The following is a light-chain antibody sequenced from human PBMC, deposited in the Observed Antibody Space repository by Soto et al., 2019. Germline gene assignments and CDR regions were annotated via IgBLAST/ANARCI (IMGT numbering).Light chain of an antibody. CDR3: QHYNSYSEA. Sequence: DIQMTPSPSTLSASEGDNVTITCRASQSISSWLAWYQQKPGKAPKLLIYKASTLKSGVPSGFSGSGSGTEFTLTISSLQPDDFATYYCQHYNSYSEAFGQGTKVDIK. CDR1: QSISSW. CDR2: KAS. J-gene: IGKJ1*01. V-gene: IGKV1-5*03.